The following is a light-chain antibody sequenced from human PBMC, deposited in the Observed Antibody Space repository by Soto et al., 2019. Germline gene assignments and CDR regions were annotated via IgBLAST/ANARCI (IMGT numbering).Light chain of an antibody. V-gene: IGKV3-11*01. CDR1: QSVSSS. CDR3: HHRGNGIT. CDR2: DAS. Sequence: EIILTQSPLTLSLSPGDKATLSCGASQSVSSSLAWYQQKPNQTPRLLIYDASSRATGIPARFSGSGSGTDFTLTISSLEPEDFAVYYCHHRGNGITFGQGTRLEIK. J-gene: IGKJ5*01.